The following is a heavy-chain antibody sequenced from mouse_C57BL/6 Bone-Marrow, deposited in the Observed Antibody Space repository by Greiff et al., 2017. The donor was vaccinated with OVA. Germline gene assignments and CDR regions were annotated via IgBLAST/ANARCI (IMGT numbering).Heavy chain of an antibody. CDR3: ARFLSSYGY. D-gene: IGHD1-1*01. CDR2: IHPNSGST. V-gene: IGHV1-64*01. J-gene: IGHJ2*01. Sequence: QVQLKQPGAELVKPGASVKLSCKASGYTFTSYWMHWVKQRPGQGLEWIGMIHPNSGSTNYNEKFKSKATLTVDKSSSTAYMQLSSLTSEDSAVYYCARFLSSYGYWGQGTTLTVSS. CDR1: GYTFTSYW.